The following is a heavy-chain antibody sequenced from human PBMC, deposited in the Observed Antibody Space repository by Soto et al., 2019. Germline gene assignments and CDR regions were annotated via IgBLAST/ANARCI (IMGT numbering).Heavy chain of an antibody. CDR1: GFTFSSYG. CDR2: IWYDGSNK. J-gene: IGHJ4*02. D-gene: IGHD4-17*01. Sequence: QVQLVESGGGVVQPGRSLRLSCAASGFTFSSYGMHWVRQAPGKGLEWVAVIWYDGSNKYYADSVKGRFTIPRDNSKNTLYLQMNSLRAEDTAVYYCARSGDYGGNAAFDYWGQGTLVTVSS. V-gene: IGHV3-33*01. CDR3: ARSGDYGGNAAFDY.